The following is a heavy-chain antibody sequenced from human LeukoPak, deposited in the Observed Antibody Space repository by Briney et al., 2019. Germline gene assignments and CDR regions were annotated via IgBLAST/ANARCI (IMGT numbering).Heavy chain of an antibody. Sequence: GGSLRLSCAASGFTFSSYWMSWVRQAPGKGPEWVAYIKRDGSEKSSVDSVKGRFTISRDNAKNSLYLQMNSLRAEDTATYYCAKALNYWYFDLWGRGNLVTVSS. CDR3: AKALNYWYFDL. CDR2: IKRDGSEK. V-gene: IGHV3-7*05. J-gene: IGHJ2*01. CDR1: GFTFSSYW.